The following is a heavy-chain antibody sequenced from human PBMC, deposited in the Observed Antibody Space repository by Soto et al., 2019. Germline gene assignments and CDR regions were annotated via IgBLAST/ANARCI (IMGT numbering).Heavy chain of an antibody. CDR1: GYTFTSYY. Sequence: QVQLVQSGAEVKKPGASVKVSCKASGYTFTSYYMHWVRQAPGQGLEWMGIINPSGGSTSYAQKFQGRVTMNRETSTSTVSTELSSLRSEDTAVYDGAREGGHYDSSGSPDYWGQGTLVTVSS. J-gene: IGHJ4*02. V-gene: IGHV1-46*01. CDR3: AREGGHYDSSGSPDY. CDR2: INPSGGST. D-gene: IGHD3-22*01.